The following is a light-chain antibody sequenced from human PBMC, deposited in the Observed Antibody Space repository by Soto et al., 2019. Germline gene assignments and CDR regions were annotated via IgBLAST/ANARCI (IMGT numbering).Light chain of an antibody. V-gene: IGKV1-27*01. CDR3: QQYDHLSLT. J-gene: IGKJ4*01. CDR2: AAS. Sequence: VDIFTITLRASQDIANFLAWYQQKPGKVPKLLIYAASTLQSGVPSRFSGSGSGTYFTFTIHSLQPEDVATYYCQQYDHLSLTFGGGTKVDIK. CDR1: QDIANF.